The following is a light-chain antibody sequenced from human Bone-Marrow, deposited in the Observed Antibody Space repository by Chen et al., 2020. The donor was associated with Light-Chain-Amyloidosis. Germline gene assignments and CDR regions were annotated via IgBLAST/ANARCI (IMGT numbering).Light chain of an antibody. V-gene: IGLV2-14*01. Sequence: QSALTQPASVSGSPGQSITLSCTGTSSDVGGDNHVPWYQQHPDKAPKLMIYEVTNRPSWVPDRFSGPKSDNTASLTISGLQNEDEADYFCSSYTITNTRVFGSGTRVTVL. CDR2: EVT. CDR1: SSDVGGDNH. CDR3: SSYTITNTRV. J-gene: IGLJ1*01.